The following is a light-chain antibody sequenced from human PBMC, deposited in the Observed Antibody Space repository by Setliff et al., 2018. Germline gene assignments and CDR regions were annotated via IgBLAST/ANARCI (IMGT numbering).Light chain of an antibody. Sequence: QSALAQPASVSGSPGQSITISCTGTSIDIDGYNYVSWYQQHPGKVPKLMIYEVTNRPSGVSYRFSGSKSGNTASLTISGLQAEDEADYYCSSYTSSDTWVFGGGTK. V-gene: IGLV2-14*01. CDR2: EVT. CDR3: SSYTSSDTWV. J-gene: IGLJ3*02. CDR1: SIDIDGYNY.